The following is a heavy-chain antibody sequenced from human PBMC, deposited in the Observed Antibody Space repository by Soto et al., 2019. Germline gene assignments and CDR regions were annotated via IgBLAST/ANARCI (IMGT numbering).Heavy chain of an antibody. D-gene: IGHD2-2*01. J-gene: IGHJ6*02. V-gene: IGHV2-26*01. CDR3: ARIPVVPAAPNHYYYYYGMDV. CDR2: IFSNDEK. CDR1: GFSLSNARMG. Sequence: SGPTLVNPTETLTLTCTVSGFSLSNARMGVSWIRQPPGKALEWLAHIFSNDEKSYSTSLKSRLTISKDTSKSQVVLTMTNMDPVDTATYYCARIPVVPAAPNHYYYYYGMDVWGQGTTVTVSS.